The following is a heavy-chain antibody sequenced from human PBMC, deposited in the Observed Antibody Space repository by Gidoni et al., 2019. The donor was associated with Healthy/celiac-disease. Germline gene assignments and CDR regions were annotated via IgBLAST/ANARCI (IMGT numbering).Heavy chain of an antibody. CDR1: AGSISSYY. Sequence: QVQLQASGPGLVKPSATLSLTCTVSAGSISSYYWSWRRQPPGKGLEWIGYIYYRGSTNYNPSLKSRVTISVDTSKNQFSLKLSSVTAADTAVYYCARGDYDFWSGYYTGPSDYWGQGTLVTVSS. D-gene: IGHD3-3*01. CDR2: IYYRGST. CDR3: ARGDYDFWSGYYTGPSDY. J-gene: IGHJ4*02. V-gene: IGHV4-59*01.